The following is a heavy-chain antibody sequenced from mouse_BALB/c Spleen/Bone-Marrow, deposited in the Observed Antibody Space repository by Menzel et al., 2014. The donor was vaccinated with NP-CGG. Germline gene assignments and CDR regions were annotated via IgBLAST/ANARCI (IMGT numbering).Heavy chain of an antibody. CDR3: AAYYYCSSYGFAY. V-gene: IGHV14-3*02. J-gene: IGHJ3*01. Sequence: VQLQQSGAELVKPGASVKLSCTAYGFNIKDTYMHWVKQRPEQGLEWIGRIDPANGDTKNDPKFQGKATITADTSSNTACLQLTALTSEDTAVYFCAAYYYCSSYGFAYWGQGTLVTVSA. CDR1: GFNIKDTY. CDR2: IDPANGDT. D-gene: IGHD1-1*01.